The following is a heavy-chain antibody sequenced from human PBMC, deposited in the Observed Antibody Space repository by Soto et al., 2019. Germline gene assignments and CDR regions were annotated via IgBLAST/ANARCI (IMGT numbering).Heavy chain of an antibody. J-gene: IGHJ2*01. CDR2: IYYSGST. V-gene: IGHV4-31*03. CDR1: GGSISSGGYY. D-gene: IGHD3-10*01. Sequence: QVQLQESGPGLVKPSQTLSLTCTVSGGSISSGGYYWSWIRQHPGKGLEWIGYIYYSGSTYYNPSLKSRVTLSVDTSKNQFSLKLSSVTAADPAVYYCASITSGSTFFDLWGRGTLVTVSS. CDR3: ASITSGSTFFDL.